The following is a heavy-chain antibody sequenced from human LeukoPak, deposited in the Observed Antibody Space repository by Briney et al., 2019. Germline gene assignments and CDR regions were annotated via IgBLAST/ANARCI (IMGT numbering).Heavy chain of an antibody. J-gene: IGHJ4*02. CDR3: ARNLGYCTNGVCPPDY. Sequence: GASVEVSCKASGYTVTSYGISWVRQAPGQGLEWMGWISAYNGNTNYAQKLQGRVTMTTDTSTSTAYMELRSLRSDDTAVYYCARNLGYCTNGVCPPDYWGQGTLVTVSS. D-gene: IGHD2-8*01. CDR2: ISAYNGNT. V-gene: IGHV1-18*01. CDR1: GYTVTSYG.